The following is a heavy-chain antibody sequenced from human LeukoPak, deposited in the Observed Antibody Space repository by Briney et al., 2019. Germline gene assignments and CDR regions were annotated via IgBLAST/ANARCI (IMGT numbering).Heavy chain of an antibody. CDR2: IKQDGSEK. D-gene: IGHD3-22*01. Sequence: GSLRLSCAASGFTFSSYWMTWVRQAPEKGLEWVXNIKQDGSEKNYVNSVKGRFIISRDNAKNSLYLQMNSLRAEDTAVYYCATPLDYYDSSGYHQGGDWGQGTLVTVSS. CDR1: GFTFSSYW. J-gene: IGHJ4*02. V-gene: IGHV3-7*03. CDR3: ATPLDYYDSSGYHQGGD.